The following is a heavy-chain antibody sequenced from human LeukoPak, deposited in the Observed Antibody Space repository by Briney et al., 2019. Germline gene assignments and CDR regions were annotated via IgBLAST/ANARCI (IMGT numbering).Heavy chain of an antibody. J-gene: IGHJ4*02. CDR3: ARSLDVEWLLLRPPDY. V-gene: IGHV1-18*01. D-gene: IGHD3-3*01. CDR2: ISAYNGNA. Sequence: ASVKVSCKASGYTFTSYGISWVRQAPGQGLEWMGWISAYNGNANYAQKLQGRVTMTTDTSTSTAYMELRSLRSDDTAVYYCARSLDVEWLLLRPPDYWGQGTLVTVSS. CDR1: GYTFTSYG.